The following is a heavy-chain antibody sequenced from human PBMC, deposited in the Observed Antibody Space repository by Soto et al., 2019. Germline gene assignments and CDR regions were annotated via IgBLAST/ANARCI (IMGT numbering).Heavy chain of an antibody. Sequence: ETLSLTCAVSGDSISGSYWSWIRQPPGKGLEWIGFIHYTGRTSYNPSLKSRITVSLDKPKNQLSLSLSSATAANTAVYFCARHVHSSGNEAFDYWGQGTLVTVSS. CDR1: GDSISGSY. J-gene: IGHJ4*02. CDR3: ARHVHSSGNEAFDY. V-gene: IGHV4-59*08. D-gene: IGHD1-1*01. CDR2: IHYTGRT.